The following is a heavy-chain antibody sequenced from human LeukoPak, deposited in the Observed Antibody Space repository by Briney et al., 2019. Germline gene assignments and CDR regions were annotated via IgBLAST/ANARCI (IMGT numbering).Heavy chain of an antibody. Sequence: QTGGSLRLSCVASGFSLGSYSMNWVRQAPGKGLEWVSAISGSGGSTYYADSVKGRFTISRDNSKNTLYLQLNSLRSEDTAVYYCAKEGSYGDFDYWGQGTLVTVSS. D-gene: IGHD4-17*01. CDR1: GFSLGSYS. CDR3: AKEGSYGDFDY. V-gene: IGHV3-23*01. J-gene: IGHJ4*02. CDR2: ISGSGGST.